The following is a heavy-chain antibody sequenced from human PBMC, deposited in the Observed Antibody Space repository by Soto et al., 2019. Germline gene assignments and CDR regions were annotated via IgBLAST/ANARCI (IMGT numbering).Heavy chain of an antibody. D-gene: IGHD2-2*01. CDR2: IIPISETT. CDR3: ARSQGSSTSLEIYYYYYYGMDV. Sequence: VQLVQSGAEVKKPGSSVKVSCKASGGTFSSYAISWVRQAPGQGLEWMGGIIPISETTNYAQKFQGRVTITADESKSTAYMELSSLRSEDTAVYYCARSQGSSTSLEIYYYYYYGMDVWGQGTMVTVSS. V-gene: IGHV1-69*01. CDR1: GGTFSSYA. J-gene: IGHJ6*02.